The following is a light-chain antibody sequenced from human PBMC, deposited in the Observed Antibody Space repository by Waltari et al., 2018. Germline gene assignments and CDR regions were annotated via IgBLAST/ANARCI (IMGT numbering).Light chain of an antibody. CDR3: QHYVSLPAT. CDR2: HAS. Sequence: EIVLTQSPDTLSFSPGESATLSCRASQSISKYLAWYQHKPGQAPRLLIYHASSRSTGNPDRFSGSGFGTDFSLTISRLEPEDFAVYYCQHYVSLPATFGQGTKLEIK. J-gene: IGKJ1*01. CDR1: QSISKY. V-gene: IGKV3-20*01.